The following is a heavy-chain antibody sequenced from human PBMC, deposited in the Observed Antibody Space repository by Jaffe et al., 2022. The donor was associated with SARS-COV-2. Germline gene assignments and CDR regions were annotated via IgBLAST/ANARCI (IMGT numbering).Heavy chain of an antibody. CDR3: ATEGVPTTIVAFEI. CDR2: IKEDGSEK. J-gene: IGHJ3*02. D-gene: IGHD1-26*01. V-gene: IGHV3-7*01. CDR1: GFTFSSYW. Sequence: EVQLVESGGGLVQPGGSLRLSCAASGFTFSSYWMSWVRRAPGKGLEWVANIKEDGSEKYYVDSVKGRFTISRDNAKNSLYLQMNSLRVEDTAVYYCATEGVPTTIVAFEIWGQGTMVTVSS.